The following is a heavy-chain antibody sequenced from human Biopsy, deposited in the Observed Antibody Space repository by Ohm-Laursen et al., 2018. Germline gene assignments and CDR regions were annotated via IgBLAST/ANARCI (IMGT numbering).Heavy chain of an antibody. CDR3: ARRPYGGTRYWYFDL. J-gene: IGHJ2*01. CDR2: IYYSGTT. Sequence: TLSLTCIVSGGSVSSGGFYWSWIRQHPGKGLEWIGYIYYSGTTYYNPSLKSLVTISVDTSKNQFSLKLNSVTAADTVVYYCARRPYGGTRYWYFDLWGRGTLVTVSS. V-gene: IGHV4-31*01. CDR1: GGSVSSGGFY. D-gene: IGHD4-23*01.